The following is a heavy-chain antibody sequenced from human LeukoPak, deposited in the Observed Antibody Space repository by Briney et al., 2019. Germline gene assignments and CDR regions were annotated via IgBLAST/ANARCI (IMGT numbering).Heavy chain of an antibody. V-gene: IGHV3-30*02. CDR2: IRYDGSNK. D-gene: IGHD3-3*01. CDR3: AKEAPADYDFWSGYYYDY. CDR1: GFTFSSYG. J-gene: IGHJ4*02. Sequence: GGSLRLSCAASGFTFSSYGMHWVRQAPGKGLDWVAFIRYDGSNKYYADSVKGRFTISRDNSNNTLYLQMNSLRAEDTAVYYCAKEAPADYDFWSGYYYDYWGQGTLVTVSS.